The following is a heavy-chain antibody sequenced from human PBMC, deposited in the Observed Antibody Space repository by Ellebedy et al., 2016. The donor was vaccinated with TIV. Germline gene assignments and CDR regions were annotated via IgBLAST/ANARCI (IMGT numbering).Heavy chain of an antibody. CDR1: GFTVSSNY. J-gene: IGHJ4*02. CDR3: VRARPYCGGDCYSFGN. D-gene: IGHD2-21*02. CDR2: IHGDDKP. Sequence: GGSLRLXXVASGFTVSSNYMCWVRQAPGKGLEWVSAIHGDDKPYYADSVRGRFTISRDNAKNTLYLQMNSLRVEDTAVYYCVRARPYCGGDCYSFGNWGQGSLVTVSS. V-gene: IGHV3-53*01.